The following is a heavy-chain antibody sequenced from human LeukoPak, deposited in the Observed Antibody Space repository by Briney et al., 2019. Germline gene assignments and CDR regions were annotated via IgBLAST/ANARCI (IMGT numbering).Heavy chain of an antibody. CDR2: IIPIFGTA. CDR1: GGTFSSYA. CDR3: ALGVAVAGLYYFDY. D-gene: IGHD6-19*01. J-gene: IGHJ4*02. V-gene: IGHV1-69*01. Sequence: SVKVSCKASGGTFSSYAISWVRQAPGQGLEWMGGIIPIFGTANYAQKFQGRVTITADESTSTAYMELSSLRSEDTAVYYCALGVAVAGLYYFDYRGQGTLVTVSS.